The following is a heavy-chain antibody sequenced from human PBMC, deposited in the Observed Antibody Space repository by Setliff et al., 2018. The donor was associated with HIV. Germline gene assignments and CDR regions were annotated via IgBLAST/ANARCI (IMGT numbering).Heavy chain of an antibody. Sequence: SETLSLTCTVSGSSISSYYWSWIRQPAGKRLEFIWRIAAAGTINYNPSLRSRVTFSVDTSENQFSLTVNSVTAADTAMYFCARDEGRATGSWWDQSASWYLEYWGQGTLVTVSS. J-gene: IGHJ4*01. CDR1: GSSISSYY. V-gene: IGHV4-4*07. CDR3: ARDEGRATGSWWDQSASWYLEY. CDR2: IAAAGTI. D-gene: IGHD6-13*01.